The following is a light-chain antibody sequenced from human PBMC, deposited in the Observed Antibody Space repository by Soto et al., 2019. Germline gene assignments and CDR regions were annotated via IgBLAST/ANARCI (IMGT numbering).Light chain of an antibody. Sequence: QSALTQPPSVSGSPGQSVAISCTGTSSDVGSYNRASWYQQSPGTAPKLMIYEVNNRPSGVPDRFSGSKSGNTASLTISGLQAEDEGDYYCSSYTTSSTYVFGTGTKLTVL. CDR3: SSYTTSSTYV. J-gene: IGLJ1*01. CDR1: SSDVGSYNR. V-gene: IGLV2-18*02. CDR2: EVN.